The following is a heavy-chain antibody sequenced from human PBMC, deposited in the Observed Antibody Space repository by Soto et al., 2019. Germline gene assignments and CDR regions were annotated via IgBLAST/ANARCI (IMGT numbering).Heavy chain of an antibody. CDR3: ARDLGKLITPAQ. J-gene: IGHJ1*01. Sequence: QVQLRESGPGLVKPSQTLSLTCTVSGGSIRSGGYNWSWIRQLPGKGLEWIGYIFHTGNTYYNPSLKNRVTISVDTSQNQFSLRLSSVTAADTALYYCARDLGKLITPAQWGQGVLVNVSS. V-gene: IGHV4-31*03. D-gene: IGHD7-27*01. CDR2: IFHTGNT. CDR1: GGSIRSGGYN.